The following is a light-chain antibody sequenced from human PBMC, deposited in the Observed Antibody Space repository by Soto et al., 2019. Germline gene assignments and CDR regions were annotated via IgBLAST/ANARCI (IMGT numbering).Light chain of an antibody. CDR3: QSYDSSLSGANVV. J-gene: IGLJ2*01. V-gene: IGLV1-40*01. Sequence: QSVLTQPPSVSGAPGQRVTISCTGSSSNIGAGYDVHWYQQVPGTAPKLLINRNSNRSSGVPDRFSGSKSATSASLAITGLQAEDEADYYCQSYDSSLSGANVVFGGGTKLTVL. CDR2: RNS. CDR1: SSNIGAGYD.